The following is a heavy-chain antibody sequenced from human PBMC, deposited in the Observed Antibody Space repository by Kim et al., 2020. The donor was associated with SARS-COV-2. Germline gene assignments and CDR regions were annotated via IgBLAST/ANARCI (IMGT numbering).Heavy chain of an antibody. Sequence: SETLSLTCTVSGGSVSSGSYYWSWIRQPPGKGLEWIGYSYYSGSTNYNSSLKSRVTISVDTSKNQFSLKLSSVTAADTAVYYGAGERGYSYGYRSCWFDPWGQGALVTVSS. CDR2: SYYSGST. V-gene: IGHV4-61*01. CDR1: GGSVSSGSYY. CDR3: AGERGYSYGYRSCWFDP. D-gene: IGHD5-18*01. J-gene: IGHJ5*02.